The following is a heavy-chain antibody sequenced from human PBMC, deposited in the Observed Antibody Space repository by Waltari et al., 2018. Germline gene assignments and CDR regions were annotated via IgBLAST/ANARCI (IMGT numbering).Heavy chain of an antibody. CDR3: TTSIAAAGRFDY. J-gene: IGHJ4*02. Sequence: EVQLVESGGGLVKPGGSLRLSCAASGFTFSNAWMSWVRQAPGKGLEWVGRMKSKTDGGTTDDAASGKGIFTISRDDSKNTLYLQMNSLKTEDTAVYYCTTSIAAAGRFDYWGQGTLVTVSS. CDR2: MKSKTDGGTT. CDR1: GFTFSNAW. V-gene: IGHV3-15*01. D-gene: IGHD6-13*01.